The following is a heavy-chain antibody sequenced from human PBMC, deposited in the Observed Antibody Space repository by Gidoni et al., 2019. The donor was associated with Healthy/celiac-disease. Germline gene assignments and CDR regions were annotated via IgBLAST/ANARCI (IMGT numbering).Heavy chain of an antibody. CDR2: ISWDGGST. J-gene: IGHJ4*02. CDR1: GFTFDDYP. D-gene: IGHD1-26*01. CDR3: AKGHGWELSGGPDY. Sequence: EVQLVESGGVVVQPGGSLRLSCAASGFTFDDYPMHWVIQAPGKGLEWVSLISWDGGSTYYADSVKGRFTISRDNSKNSLYLQMNSLRTEDTALYYCAKGHGWELSGGPDYWGQGTLVTVSS. V-gene: IGHV3-43*01.